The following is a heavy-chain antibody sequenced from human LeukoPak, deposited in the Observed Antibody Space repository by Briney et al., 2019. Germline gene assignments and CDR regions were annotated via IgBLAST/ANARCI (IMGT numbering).Heavy chain of an antibody. CDR2: ISAYNGNT. CDR3: ARPANHYYDSSGYYYEYAFDI. Sequence: ASVKVSCKASGYTFTSYHMHWVRQAPGQGLEWMGWISAYNGNTNYAQKLQGRVTMTTDTSTSTAYMELRSLRSDDTAVYYCARPANHYYDSSGYYYEYAFDIWGQGTMVTVSS. V-gene: IGHV1-18*04. J-gene: IGHJ3*02. D-gene: IGHD3-22*01. CDR1: GYTFTSYH.